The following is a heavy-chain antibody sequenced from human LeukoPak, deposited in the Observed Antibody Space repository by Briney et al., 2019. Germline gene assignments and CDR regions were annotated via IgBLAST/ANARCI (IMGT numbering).Heavy chain of an antibody. Sequence: GGSLRLSCAASGFTFSSYAMSWVRQAPGKGLEWVSAISGSGGSTYYADSVKGRFTISRDNSKNTLYLQMNSLRAEDTAVYYCYINYDILTGYPDYWGQGTLVTVSS. D-gene: IGHD3-9*01. CDR1: GFTFSSYA. V-gene: IGHV3-23*01. CDR3: YINYDILTGYPDY. CDR2: ISGSGGST. J-gene: IGHJ4*02.